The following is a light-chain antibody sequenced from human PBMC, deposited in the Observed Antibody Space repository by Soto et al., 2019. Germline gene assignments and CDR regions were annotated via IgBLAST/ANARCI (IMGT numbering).Light chain of an antibody. V-gene: IGKV3-20*01. J-gene: IGKJ2*01. CDR1: QRVSSSD. Sequence: VLTQSPGTLSLSPGERATLSCRASQRVSSSDLAWYQQKPGQAPRLLIYGASRAIGIPDRFSGSGSGTDFTLTITGLEPEDFAVYYCQQYGYSPRTFGQGTKLEIK. CDR3: QQYGYSPRT. CDR2: GAS.